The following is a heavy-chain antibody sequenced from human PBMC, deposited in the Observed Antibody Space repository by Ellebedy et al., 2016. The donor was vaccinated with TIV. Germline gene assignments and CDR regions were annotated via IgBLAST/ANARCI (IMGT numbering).Heavy chain of an antibody. J-gene: IGHJ5*02. CDR2: IYYSGST. CDR3: ARAGELELTTYPDL. Sequence: SETLSLXXAVYGGSFSGYYWSWIRQPPGKGLEWIGYIYYSGSTNYNPSLKSRVTISVDTSKNQFSLKLSSVTAADTAVYYCARAGELELTTYPDLWGQGTLVTVSS. V-gene: IGHV4-59*13. CDR1: GGSFSGYY. D-gene: IGHD1-7*01.